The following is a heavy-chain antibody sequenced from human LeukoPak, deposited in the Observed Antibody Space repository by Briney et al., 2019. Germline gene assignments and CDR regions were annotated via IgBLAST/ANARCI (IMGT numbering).Heavy chain of an antibody. D-gene: IGHD6-19*01. J-gene: IGHJ4*02. CDR2: TYYRSKWYT. Sequence: SQTLSLTCAISRDTVSSNTAAWIWIRQSPSRGLECLGRTYYRSKWYTENAVSVKSRMTINADTSKNQFSLQLNSVTPEDTAVYYCARDRGASGWLDYWDQGALVTVSS. CDR1: RDTVSSNTAA. CDR3: ARDRGASGWLDY. V-gene: IGHV6-1*01.